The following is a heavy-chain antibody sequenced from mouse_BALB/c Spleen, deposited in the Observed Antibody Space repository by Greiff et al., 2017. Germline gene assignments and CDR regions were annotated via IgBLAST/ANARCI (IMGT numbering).Heavy chain of an antibody. D-gene: IGHD1-1*01. J-gene: IGHJ2*01. Sequence: EVQVVESGGGLVKPGGSLKLSCAASGFTFSSYAMSWVRQSPEKRLEWVAEISSGGSYTYYPDTVTGRFTISRDNAKNTLYLEMSSLRSEDTAMYYCARGHYGSSYDYWGQGTTLTVSS. CDR3: ARGHYGSSYDY. V-gene: IGHV5-9-4*01. CDR1: GFTFSSYA. CDR2: ISSGGSYT.